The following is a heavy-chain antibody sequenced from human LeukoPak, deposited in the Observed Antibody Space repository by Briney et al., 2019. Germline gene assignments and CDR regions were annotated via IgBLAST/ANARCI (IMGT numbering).Heavy chain of an antibody. J-gene: IGHJ4*02. V-gene: IGHV3-48*03. CDR1: GFTFSSYE. D-gene: IGHD4-17*01. Sequence: GGSLRLSCAASGFTFSSYEMNWVRQAPGKGLEWVSYISSSGSTIYYADSVKGRSTISRDNAKNSLYLQMNSLRAEDTAVYYCARAQAGGDYGFDYWGQGTLVTVSS. CDR3: ARAQAGGDYGFDY. CDR2: ISSSGSTI.